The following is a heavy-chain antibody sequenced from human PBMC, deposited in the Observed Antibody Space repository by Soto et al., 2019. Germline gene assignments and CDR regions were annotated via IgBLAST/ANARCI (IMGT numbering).Heavy chain of an antibody. CDR2: ISGSDGTT. CDR3: ASSRMAAAGTGAFDI. D-gene: IGHD6-13*01. V-gene: IGHV3-23*01. CDR1: GFTFSSFA. J-gene: IGHJ3*02. Sequence: EVQLLESGEGLVQPGGSLRLSCAASGFTFSSFAMSWVRRAPGKGLEWVSTISGSDGTTNYAESVKGRFTISRDDSKDTLCLQMNSLRVEDTAVYYCASSRMAAAGTGAFDIWGQGTMVTVSS.